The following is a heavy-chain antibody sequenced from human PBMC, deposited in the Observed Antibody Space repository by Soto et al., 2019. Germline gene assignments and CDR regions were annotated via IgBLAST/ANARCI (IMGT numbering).Heavy chain of an antibody. Sequence: PSETLSLTCTVSGGSISSYYWTWIRQPPGKGLEWIGFMYNSGSTHYNPSLKSRVTISLDTSKNQFSLNLRSVTAADTAVYYCARVKVGATQVFDYWGQGTLVTVSS. V-gene: IGHV4-59*08. CDR1: GGSISSYY. CDR2: MYNSGST. CDR3: ARVKVGATQVFDY. D-gene: IGHD1-26*01. J-gene: IGHJ4*02.